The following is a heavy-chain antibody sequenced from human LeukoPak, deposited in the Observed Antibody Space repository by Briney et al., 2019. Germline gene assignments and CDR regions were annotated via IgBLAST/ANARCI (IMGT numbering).Heavy chain of an antibody. CDR1: GGSISSYY. D-gene: IGHD3-10*01. CDR2: IYYNGNT. V-gene: IGHV4-59*01. Sequence: KSSETLSLTCTVFGGSISSYYWSWIRQPPGKGLEWIGYIYYNGNTNYNPSLKSRVTISIDTSKNESSLNLSSVTAADTAVYYCAKSGVWYGEYYFDYWGQGTLVTVSS. J-gene: IGHJ4*02. CDR3: AKSGVWYGEYYFDY.